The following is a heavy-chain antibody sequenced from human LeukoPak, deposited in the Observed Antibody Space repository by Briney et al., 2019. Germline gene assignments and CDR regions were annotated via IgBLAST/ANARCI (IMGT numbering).Heavy chain of an antibody. V-gene: IGHV3-33*01. D-gene: IGHD6-13*01. Sequence: GGSLRLSCAASGFTFSSYGMHWVRQAPGKGLEWVAVIWYDGSNKYYADSVKGRFTISRDNSKNTLYLQMNSLRAEDTAVYYCATWVGSSIWYGDDAFDIWGQGTMVTVSS. CDR1: GFTFSSYG. J-gene: IGHJ3*02. CDR2: IWYDGSNK. CDR3: ATWVGSSIWYGDDAFDI.